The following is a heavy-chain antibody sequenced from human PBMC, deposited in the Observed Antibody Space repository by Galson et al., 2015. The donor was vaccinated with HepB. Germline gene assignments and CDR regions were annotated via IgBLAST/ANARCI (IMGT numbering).Heavy chain of an antibody. CDR3: TTEKGIAARGAGVYYYYGMDV. D-gene: IGHD6-6*01. V-gene: IGHV3-21*03. J-gene: IGHJ6*02. Sequence: SLRLSCAASGFIFNSYTINWVRQAPGKGLEWVSSISSSSGYIYYADSVKGRFTISRDNAKNSLYLQMNSLKTEDTAVYYCTTEKGIAARGAGVYYYYGMDVWGQGTTVTVSS. CDR2: ISSSSGYI. CDR1: GFIFNSYT.